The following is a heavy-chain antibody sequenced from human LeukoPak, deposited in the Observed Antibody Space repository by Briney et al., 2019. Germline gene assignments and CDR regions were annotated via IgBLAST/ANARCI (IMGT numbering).Heavy chain of an antibody. D-gene: IGHD1-7*01. CDR1: GDSISSYY. CDR3: ARDPPAGTSPY. J-gene: IGHJ4*02. CDR2: IYYSGST. Sequence: SDTLSLTRTVSGDSISSYYWSWIRQPPGKGLEWIGYIYYSGSTNYNPSLKSRVTISVDTSKNQFSLKLTSLTAADTAVYYCARDPPAGTSPYWGQGTLVTVSS. V-gene: IGHV4-59*12.